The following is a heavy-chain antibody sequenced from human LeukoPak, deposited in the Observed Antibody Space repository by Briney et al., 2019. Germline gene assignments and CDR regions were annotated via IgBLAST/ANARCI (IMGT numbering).Heavy chain of an antibody. V-gene: IGHV4-61*01. CDR2: IYYSGNT. CDR1: GYSISSGYY. J-gene: IGHJ5*02. Sequence: PSETLSLTCTVSGYSISSGYYWSWIRQPPGKGLEWIGYIYYSGNTNYNPSLKSRVTISVDTSKNQFSLKLSSVTAADTAVYYCARGIIVGAIWGENDNWFDPWGQGTLVTVSS. D-gene: IGHD1-26*01. CDR3: ARGIIVGAIWGENDNWFDP.